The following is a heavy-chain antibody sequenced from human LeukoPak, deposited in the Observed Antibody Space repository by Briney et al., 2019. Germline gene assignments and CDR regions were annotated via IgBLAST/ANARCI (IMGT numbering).Heavy chain of an antibody. V-gene: IGHV3-9*01. Sequence: PGGSLRLSCAASGFTFDDYAMHWVRQAPGKGLEWVSGISWNSGSIGYADSVKGRFTISRDNAKNSLYLQMNRLRAEDTALYYCAKDNRYDSSGLFDYWGQGTLVTVSS. J-gene: IGHJ4*02. CDR1: GFTFDDYA. CDR2: ISWNSGSI. CDR3: AKDNRYDSSGLFDY. D-gene: IGHD3-22*01.